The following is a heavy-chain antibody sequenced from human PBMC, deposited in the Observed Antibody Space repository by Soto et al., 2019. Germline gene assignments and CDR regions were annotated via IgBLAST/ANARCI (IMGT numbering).Heavy chain of an antibody. D-gene: IGHD3-3*01. V-gene: IGHV4-59*01. CDR3: ARDSSYDFWSGYKVGYYYYGMDV. CDR1: GGSISSYY. Sequence: SETLSLTCTVSGGSISSYYWSWIRQPPGKGLEWIGYIYYSGSTNYNPSLKSRVTISVDTSKNQFSLKLSSVTAADTAVYYCARDSSYDFWSGYKVGYYYYGMDVWGQGTTVT. J-gene: IGHJ6*02. CDR2: IYYSGST.